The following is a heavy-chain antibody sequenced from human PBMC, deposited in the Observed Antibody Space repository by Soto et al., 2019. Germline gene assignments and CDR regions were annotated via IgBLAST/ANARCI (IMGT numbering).Heavy chain of an antibody. V-gene: IGHV1-69*06. CDR1: GGTLSSYA. D-gene: IGHD6-13*01. CDR3: ARAGIAAAGPLDY. J-gene: IGHJ4*02. CDR2: IIPIFGTA. Sequence: ASVKLSCTASGGTLSSYAISWVRQAPGQGLEWMGGIIPIFGTANYAQKFQGRVTITADKSTSTAYMELSSLSSEDTAVYYCARAGIAAAGPLDYWGQGTLVTVSS.